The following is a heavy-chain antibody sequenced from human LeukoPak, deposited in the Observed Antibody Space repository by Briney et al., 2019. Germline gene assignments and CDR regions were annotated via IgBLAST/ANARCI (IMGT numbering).Heavy chain of an antibody. Sequence: GRSRRLSWAASGSSFSSQVMGWVRLAAGKLLEWVSAISGGGGSTYYADSVKGRFTFSRDTSKNTLYLQMNSLRAEDTAVYYCAKISGGGYSSGWYPYDYWGQGTLVTVSS. CDR1: GSSFSSQV. J-gene: IGHJ4*02. CDR3: AKISGGGYSSGWYPYDY. D-gene: IGHD6-19*01. CDR2: ISGGGGST. V-gene: IGHV3-23*01.